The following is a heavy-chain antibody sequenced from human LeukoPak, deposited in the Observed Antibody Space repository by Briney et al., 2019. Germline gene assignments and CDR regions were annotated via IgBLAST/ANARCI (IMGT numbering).Heavy chain of an antibody. J-gene: IGHJ4*02. V-gene: IGHV4-59*01. CDR3: ARAVENYFDY. CDR1: GGSISGYY. Sequence: SETLSLTCTVSGGSISGYYWSWIRQSPGKGLEWIGYIYYSGSTNYNPSLKSRVTISVDTSKNQFSLKLSSVTAADTAVYYCARAVENYFDYWGQGTLVTVSS. CDR2: IYYSGST.